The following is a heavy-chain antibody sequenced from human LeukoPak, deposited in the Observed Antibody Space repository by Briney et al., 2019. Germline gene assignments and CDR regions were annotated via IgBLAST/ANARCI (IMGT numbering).Heavy chain of an antibody. J-gene: IGHJ3*02. V-gene: IGHV1-69*13. Sequence: GASVKVSCKASVGTFSSYAISWVRQAPGQGLEWMGGIIPIFGTGNDAQKSQGRVKITAEESTSTAYMELNSLRAEDTAVYSCARGTVTTKRAFDISGPGKMVTVSS. CDR1: VGTFSSYA. D-gene: IGHD4-17*01. CDR2: IIPIFGTG. CDR3: ARGTVTTKRAFDI.